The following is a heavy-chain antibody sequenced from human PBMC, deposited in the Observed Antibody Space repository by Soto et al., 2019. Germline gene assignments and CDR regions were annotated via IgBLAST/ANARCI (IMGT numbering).Heavy chain of an antibody. CDR2: ISAYNGNT. V-gene: IGHV1-18*01. CDR3: ARDGKVGLFDY. J-gene: IGHJ4*02. D-gene: IGHD1-26*01. CDR1: GYTFTSYG. Sequence: QVQLVQSGAEVKKPGASGNLSCKASGYTFTSYGLCWVRQSPGQGIEWMGWISAYNGNTNYAQKLQGRVTMTTDTSTSTAYMELRSLRSDDTAVYYCARDGKVGLFDYWGQGTLVTVSS.